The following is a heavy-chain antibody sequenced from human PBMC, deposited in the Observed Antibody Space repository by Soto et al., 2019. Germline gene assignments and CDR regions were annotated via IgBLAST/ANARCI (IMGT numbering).Heavy chain of an antibody. CDR1: GFTFSSYS. V-gene: IGHV3-48*01. CDR2: ISSSSSTI. D-gene: IGHD2-2*01. J-gene: IGHJ6*03. CDR3: ARKYCSSTSCRAEDYYYYYMDV. Sequence: GGSLRLSCAASGFTFSSYSMNWVRQAPGKGLEWVSYISSSSSTIYYADSVKGRFTISRDNAKNSLYLQMNSLRAEDTAVYYCARKYCSSTSCRAEDYYYYYMDVWGKGTTVPVSS.